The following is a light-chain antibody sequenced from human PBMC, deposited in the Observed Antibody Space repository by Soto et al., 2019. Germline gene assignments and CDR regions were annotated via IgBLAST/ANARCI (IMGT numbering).Light chain of an antibody. J-gene: IGLJ1*01. V-gene: IGLV2-23*01. CDR2: EGS. Sequence: QSVLTQPASVSGSPGQSITISCTGTSSDVGSYNLVSWYQQHPGKAPKLMIYEGSKRPSGVSNRFSGSKSGNTASLTISGLQAEDEADYYCCSCAGSSTYVYGTATKVTVL. CDR1: SSDVGSYNL. CDR3: CSCAGSSTYV.